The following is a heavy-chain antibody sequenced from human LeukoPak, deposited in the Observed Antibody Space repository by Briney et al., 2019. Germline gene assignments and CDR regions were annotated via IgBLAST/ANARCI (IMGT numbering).Heavy chain of an antibody. D-gene: IGHD3-10*01. V-gene: IGHV1-2*02. Sequence: ASVKVSCKASGYTFTGYYMHWVRQAPGQGLEWMGWINPNSGGTNYAQKFQGRVTMTRDTSISTAYMELSRLRSDDTAVYYCARDYYGSGSLRPYYYYMDVWGKGTTVTISS. J-gene: IGHJ6*03. CDR3: ARDYYGSGSLRPYYYYMDV. CDR2: INPNSGGT. CDR1: GYTFTGYY.